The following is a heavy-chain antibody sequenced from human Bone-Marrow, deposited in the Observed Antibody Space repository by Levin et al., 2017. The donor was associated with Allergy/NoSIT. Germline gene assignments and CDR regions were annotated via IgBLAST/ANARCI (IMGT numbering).Heavy chain of an antibody. CDR1: GGSISSTSYY. CDR3: AALYGDLDHWFDP. D-gene: IGHD4-17*01. V-gene: IGHV4-39*01. CDR2: IYYGGTS. Sequence: GSLRLSCTVSGGSISSTSYYWGWIRQPPGKGLEWIGTIYYGGTSYYNPSLKSRVTISVDTSKNQFSLNLSSVTATDTAVYDCAALYGDLDHWFDPWGQGTLVTVSA. J-gene: IGHJ5*02.